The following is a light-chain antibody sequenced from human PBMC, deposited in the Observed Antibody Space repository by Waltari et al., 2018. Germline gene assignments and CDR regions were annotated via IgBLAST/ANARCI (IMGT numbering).Light chain of an antibody. V-gene: IGKV3-20*01. CDR1: QSLSRSR. CDR3: QQYGSSVMYT. J-gene: IGKJ2*01. Sequence: EVVLPQSPGTLSLSPGERATLSCRASQSLSRSRLAWYQQKPGQAPRLLMYAASRRATGIPDRFSGSGTGTDFSLTVSRVEPEDSAVYYCQQYGSSVMYTFGQGTKLEIQ. CDR2: AAS.